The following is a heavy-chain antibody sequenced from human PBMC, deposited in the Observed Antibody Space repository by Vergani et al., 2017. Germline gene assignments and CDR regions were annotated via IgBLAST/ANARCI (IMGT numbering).Heavy chain of an antibody. CDR3: ARANNWGGAFDI. V-gene: IGHV4-30-4*08. D-gene: IGHD1-1*01. CDR2: IYYSGST. J-gene: IGHJ3*02. Sequence: QMQLQESGPGLVKPSQTLSLTCTVSGGSISSGDYYWSWIRQPPGKGLEWIGYIYYSGSTYYNPSLKSRVTISVDTSKNQFSLKLSSVTAAGTAVYYCARANNWGGAFDIWGQGTMVTVSS. CDR1: GGSISSGDYY.